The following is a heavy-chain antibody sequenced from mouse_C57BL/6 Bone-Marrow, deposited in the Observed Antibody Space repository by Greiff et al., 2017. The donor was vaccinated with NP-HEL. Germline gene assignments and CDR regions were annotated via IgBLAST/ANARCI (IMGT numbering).Heavy chain of an antibody. CDR2: IYPGDGDT. Sequence: QVQLKQSGPELVKPGASVKISCKASGYAFSSSWMNWVKQRPGKGLEWIGRIYPGDGDTNYNGKFKGKATLTADKSSSTAYMQLSSLTSEDSAVYFCASKDYYGSGWGQGTTLTVSS. V-gene: IGHV1-82*01. D-gene: IGHD1-1*01. CDR3: ASKDYYGSG. CDR1: GYAFSSSW. J-gene: IGHJ2*01.